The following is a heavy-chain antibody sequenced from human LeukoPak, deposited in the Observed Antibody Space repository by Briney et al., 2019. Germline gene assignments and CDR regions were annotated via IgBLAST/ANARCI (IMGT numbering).Heavy chain of an antibody. CDR3: AGDGYYYDSSGPGDY. CDR1: GGSISSSSYY. CDR2: IYYSGST. J-gene: IGHJ4*02. Sequence: PSETLSLTCTVSGGSISSSSYYWGWIRQPPGKGLEWLGSIYYSGSTYYNPSLKSRVTISVDTSKNNFSLKLSSVTAADTAVYYCAGDGYYYDSSGPGDYWGQGTLVTVSS. D-gene: IGHD3-22*01. V-gene: IGHV4-39*02.